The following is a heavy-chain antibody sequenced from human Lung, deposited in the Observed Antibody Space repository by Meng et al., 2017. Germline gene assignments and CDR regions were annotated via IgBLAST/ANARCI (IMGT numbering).Heavy chain of an antibody. V-gene: IGHV4-34*02. D-gene: IGHD6-19*01. CDR2: IIDSGST. J-gene: IGHJ4*02. Sequence: QGQLQQVGAGRLKPSETPSLTCAVHGGSFSGYYWSWIRQPPGKGLEWIGEIIDSGSTNYNPSLKSRVTISVDTSKNQFSLRVTSVTAADRAVYYCVRRTYSSGWYFDYWGQGTLVTVSS. CDR3: VRRTYSSGWYFDY. CDR1: GGSFSGYY.